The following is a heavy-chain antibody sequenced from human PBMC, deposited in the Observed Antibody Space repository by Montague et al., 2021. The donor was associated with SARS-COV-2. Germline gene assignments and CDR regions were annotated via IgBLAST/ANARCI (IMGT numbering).Heavy chain of an antibody. D-gene: IGHD1-26*01. CDR1: GFSLSTSGMC. Sequence: PALVKPTQTLTLTCTFSGFSLSTSGMCVSWIRQPPGKALEWLALIDWDDDKYYSTSLKTRLTISKDTSKNQVVFTMTNMDPVDTATYYCARIKWGLLSSYYYGMDVWGQGTTVTVSS. J-gene: IGHJ6*02. CDR3: ARIKWGLLSSYYYGMDV. V-gene: IGHV2-70*01. CDR2: IDWDDDK.